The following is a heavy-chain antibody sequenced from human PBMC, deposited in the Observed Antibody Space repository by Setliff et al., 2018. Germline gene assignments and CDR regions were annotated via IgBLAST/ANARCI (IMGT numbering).Heavy chain of an antibody. CDR2: IHSSGSA. V-gene: IGHV4-61*09. CDR3: VRDVGDGYGVDAYAGGGFDI. CDR1: GASISSGSYY. J-gene: IGHJ3*02. D-gene: IGHD4-17*01. Sequence: SETLSLTCTVSGASISSGSYYWSWIRQPAGKGLEWIGHIHSSGSANYNSSLESRLTMSLDPSKKQFSLKLRSVTAADTAVYYCVRDVGDGYGVDAYAGGGFDIWGQGTMVTVSS.